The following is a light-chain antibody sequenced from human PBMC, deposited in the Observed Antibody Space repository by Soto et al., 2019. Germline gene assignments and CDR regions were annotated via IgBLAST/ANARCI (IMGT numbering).Light chain of an antibody. CDR2: DDN. CDR3: GSWDSSLSDYV. J-gene: IGLJ1*01. Sequence: QSVLTQPPSVSAAPGQKVTISCSGSSSNIGGNSVSWYQQLPWTAPKLLIYDDNKRPSGIPDRFSGSKSGTSATLGITGFQTGDEADYYCGSWDSSLSDYVFGTGTKVTV. CDR1: SSNIGGNS. V-gene: IGLV1-51*01.